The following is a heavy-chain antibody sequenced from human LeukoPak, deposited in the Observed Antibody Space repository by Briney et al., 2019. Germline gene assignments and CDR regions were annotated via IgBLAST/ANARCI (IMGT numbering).Heavy chain of an antibody. CDR1: KASIITFF. CDR2: VYYSGTA. CDR3: ASMGGTEDY. V-gene: IGHV4-59*01. J-gene: IGHJ4*02. D-gene: IGHD6-19*01. Sequence: SEALSHTCTVSKASIITFFWSWIRQPPGKRLQCLGCVYYSGTANSGNTNYRPCLECRVTISVDPSKIQVSLKLKSVTAADTAVYFCASMGGTEDYWGQGILVTVSS.